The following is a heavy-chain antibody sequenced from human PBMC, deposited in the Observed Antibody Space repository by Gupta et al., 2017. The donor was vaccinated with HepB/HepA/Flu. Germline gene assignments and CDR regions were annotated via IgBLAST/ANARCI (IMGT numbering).Heavy chain of an antibody. Sequence: QLQLVQSGAEVKKPGASVKVSCKASGYTFTSYDINWVRQATGQGLEWMGWMNPNRGNTSYAQEFPGRVTLTKNHSLSTAYMELSSLRSGGTAVFYCARGMPGARYSSGLYRWGGKIPKFDPLGQGNPVTGSS. CDR3: ARGMPGARYSSGLYRWGGKIPKFDP. CDR1: GYTFTSYD. CDR2: MNPNRGNT. J-gene: IGHJ5*01. V-gene: IGHV1-8*01. D-gene: IGHD6-19*01.